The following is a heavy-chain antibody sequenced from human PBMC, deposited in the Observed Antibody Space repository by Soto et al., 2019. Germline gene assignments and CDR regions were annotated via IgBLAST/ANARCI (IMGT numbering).Heavy chain of an antibody. V-gene: IGHV3-74*01. CDR1: GFTFSNYW. Sequence: GGSLRLSCAASGFTFSNYWMHWVRQAPGKGLVWVSRINSDGSSTTYADSVKGRFTISRENAKNTLYLQMNSLRAEDMAVYYCARDNQGMDVWGQGTTVTVSS. D-gene: IGHD2-2*01. CDR2: INSDGSST. CDR3: ARDNQGMDV. J-gene: IGHJ6*02.